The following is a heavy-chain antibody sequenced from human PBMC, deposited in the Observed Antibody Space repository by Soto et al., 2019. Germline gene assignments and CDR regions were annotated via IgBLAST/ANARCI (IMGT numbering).Heavy chain of an antibody. CDR1: GGSIGSYY. Sequence: QVQLQASGPGLVKPSETLSLTCSVSGGSIGSYYWSWIRQSPGKGLEWIGYIFYSGNTNYNPSLKSRVSISIDRSRNQFSLRLDSVTAADTAVYYCARLYATFGPGAVEIWGQGTMVAVSS. CDR3: ARLYATFGPGAVEI. D-gene: IGHD2-15*01. V-gene: IGHV4-59*01. CDR2: IFYSGNT. J-gene: IGHJ3*02.